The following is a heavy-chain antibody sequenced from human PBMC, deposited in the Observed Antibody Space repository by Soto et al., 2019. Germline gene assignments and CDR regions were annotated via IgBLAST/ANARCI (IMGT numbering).Heavy chain of an antibody. CDR2: IYHSGST. V-gene: IGHV4-30-2*01. D-gene: IGHD6-19*01. CDR3: ARAVGWGAVAADY. CDR1: GGSISSGGYS. Sequence: QLQLQESGSGLVKPSQTLSLTCAVSGGSISSGGYSWSWIRQPPGKGLEWIGYIYHSGSTYYNPSLKSRVTMSVDRSMNQFCLKPSSVAAADTAVYYCARAVGWGAVAADYWGQGTLVTVSS. J-gene: IGHJ4*02.